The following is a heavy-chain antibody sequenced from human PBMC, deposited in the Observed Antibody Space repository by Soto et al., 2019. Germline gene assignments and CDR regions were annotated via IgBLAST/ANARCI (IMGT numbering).Heavy chain of an antibody. CDR2: IVVGSGST. CDR3: ARGPPSGYYTTFDY. Sequence: ASVKVSCKASGFTFTSSAVQWVRQAHGQRLEWIGWIVVGSGSTSYAQKFQGRVTMTRDTSTSTVYMELSSLRSEDTAVYYCARGPPSGYYTTFDYWGQGTLVTVSS. D-gene: IGHD3-22*01. J-gene: IGHJ4*02. CDR1: GFTFTSSA. V-gene: IGHV1-58*01.